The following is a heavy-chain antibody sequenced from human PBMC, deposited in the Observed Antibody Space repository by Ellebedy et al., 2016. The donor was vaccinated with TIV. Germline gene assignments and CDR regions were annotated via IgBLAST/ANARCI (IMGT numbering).Heavy chain of an antibody. Sequence: ASVKVSXKASGYTFTGHYIHWVRQAPGQGLEWMGWINPNSGVTNYAQKFQGRVTMTRDTSISIDYMELRSLTSDDTALYYCARDLGPSAALENWGQGTLVTVSS. J-gene: IGHJ4*02. CDR3: ARDLGPSAALEN. CDR1: GYTFTGHY. V-gene: IGHV1-2*02. CDR2: INPNSGVT. D-gene: IGHD6-13*01.